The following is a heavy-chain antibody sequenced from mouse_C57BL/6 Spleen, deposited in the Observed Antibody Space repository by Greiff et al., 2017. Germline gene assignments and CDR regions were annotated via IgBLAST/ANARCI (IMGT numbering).Heavy chain of an antibody. CDR3: TTAYYYGSSPWFAY. V-gene: IGHV14-4*01. D-gene: IGHD1-1*01. CDR1: GFNIKDDY. J-gene: IGHJ3*01. Sequence: EVKLMESGAELVRPGASVKLSCTASGFNIKDDYMHWVKQRPEQGLEWIGWIDPENGDTEYASKFQGKATITADTSSNTAYLQLSSLTSEDTAVYYCTTAYYYGSSPWFAYWGQGTLVTVSA. CDR2: IDPENGDT.